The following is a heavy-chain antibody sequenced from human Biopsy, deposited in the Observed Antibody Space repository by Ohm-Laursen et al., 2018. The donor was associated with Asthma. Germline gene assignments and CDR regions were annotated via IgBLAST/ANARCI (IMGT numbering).Heavy chain of an antibody. V-gene: IGHV1-3*01. CDR2: INAGNGNT. D-gene: IGHD3-9*01. CDR1: GYTFSSCA. Sequence: SSVKVSCKTSGYTFSSCAMNWVRQAPGQRLEWMGWINAGNGNTKYSEKFQGRVTITRDTSASTAYMDLSSLRSEDTAVYYCARTYYDFLTGQVNDALAMWGQGTVVTVSS. CDR3: ARTYYDFLTGQVNDALAM. J-gene: IGHJ3*02.